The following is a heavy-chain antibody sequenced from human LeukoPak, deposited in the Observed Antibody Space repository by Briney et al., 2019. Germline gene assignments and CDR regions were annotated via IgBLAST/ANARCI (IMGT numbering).Heavy chain of an antibody. CDR1: GYTFTSYY. CDR2: INPSGGST. J-gene: IGHJ4*02. D-gene: IGHD4-23*01. CDR3: AREIGYGGNSGY. Sequence: ASVRVSCKASGYTFTSYYMHWVRQAPGQGLEWMGLINPSGGSTSYAQKFQGRVTMTRDTSTRTVYMELSSLRSDDTAVYYCAREIGYGGNSGYWGQGTLVSVSS. V-gene: IGHV1-46*01.